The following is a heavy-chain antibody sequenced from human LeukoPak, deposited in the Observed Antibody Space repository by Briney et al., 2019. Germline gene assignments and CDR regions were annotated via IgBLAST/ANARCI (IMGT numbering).Heavy chain of an antibody. CDR1: GYSISSGYY. V-gene: IGHV4-38-2*01. CDR2: IYHSGST. J-gene: IGHJ6*03. Sequence: SETLSLTCAVSGYSISSGYYWGWIRQPPGKGLEWIGSIYHSGSTYYNPSLKSRVTISVDTSKNQFSLKLSSVTAADTAVYYCARSWDYYYYYYMDVWGKGTTVTASS. D-gene: IGHD1-26*01. CDR3: ARSWDYYYYYYMDV.